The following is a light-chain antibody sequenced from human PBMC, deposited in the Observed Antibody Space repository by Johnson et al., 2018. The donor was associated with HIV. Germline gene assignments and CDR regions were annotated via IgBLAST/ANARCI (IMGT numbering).Light chain of an antibody. CDR3: GTWDSSLSVYV. V-gene: IGLV1-51*01. CDR2: DNY. J-gene: IGLJ1*01. Sequence: QSVFTQPPSVSAAPGQKVTFSCSGSTSNIGNNDVSWYRHLPGTAPKLLIYDNYKRPSGIPDRFSGSKSGTSATLDITGLQTGDEADYYCGTWDSSLSVYVFGTGTKVTVL. CDR1: TSNIGNND.